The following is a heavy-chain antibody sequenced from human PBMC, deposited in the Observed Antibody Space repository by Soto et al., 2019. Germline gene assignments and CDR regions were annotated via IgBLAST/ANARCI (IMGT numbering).Heavy chain of an antibody. Sequence: PGGSLRLSCAASGFTFSSYGMHWVRQAPGKGLEWVAVIWYDGSNKYYADSVKGRFTISRDNSKNTLYLQMNILRAEDTAMYYCASLAVAFDYWGQGTLVTVSS. CDR3: ASLAVAFDY. CDR1: GFTFSSYG. J-gene: IGHJ4*02. V-gene: IGHV3-33*01. CDR2: IWYDGSNK. D-gene: IGHD6-19*01.